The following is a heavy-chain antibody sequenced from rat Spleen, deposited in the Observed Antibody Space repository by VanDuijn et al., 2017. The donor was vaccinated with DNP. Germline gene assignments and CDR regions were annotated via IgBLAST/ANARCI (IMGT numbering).Heavy chain of an antibody. CDR3: ARHDEGNYYDGSNWFAY. CDR2: ISYSGTT. D-gene: IGHD1-12*02. J-gene: IGHJ3*01. Sequence: EVRLQESGPGLVKPSQSLSLTCSVTGYSISRTYWGWFRKFPGNKMEWIGHISYSGTTSYHPSLKSRISITRDTSKNQFFLQLSSVTTEDTATYYCARHDEGNYYDGSNWFAYWGQGTLVTVSS. CDR1: GYSISRTY. V-gene: IGHV3-1*01.